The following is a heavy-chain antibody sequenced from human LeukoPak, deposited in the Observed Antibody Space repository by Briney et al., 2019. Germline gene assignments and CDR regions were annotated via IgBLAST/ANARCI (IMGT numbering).Heavy chain of an antibody. V-gene: IGHV4-39*01. D-gene: IGHD1-26*01. CDR3: AAGPWELDF. J-gene: IGHJ4*02. CDR1: GGSIISSGSSSYY. Sequence: PSETLSLTCTVSGGSIISSGSSSYYWGWVRQSPGKGLEWIGSIYYSGSTYYNPSLESRVSISVDTSKNQFSLKLTSVTAADTAMYYCAAGPWELDFWGQGTLVTVSS. CDR2: IYYSGST.